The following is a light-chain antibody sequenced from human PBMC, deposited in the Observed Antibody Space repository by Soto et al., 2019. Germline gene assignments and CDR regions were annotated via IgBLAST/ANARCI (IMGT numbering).Light chain of an antibody. Sequence: EIVMTQSPATLSVSPGERATLSCRASQSVSNNLAWYQKNPGQAPRLLIYGASTRATGIPARFSGSGSGTEFTLTISSLQYEDFAFYYCQQYNNWWTFGQGTRVDIK. CDR3: QQYNNWWT. CDR2: GAS. CDR1: QSVSNN. V-gene: IGKV3-15*01. J-gene: IGKJ1*01.